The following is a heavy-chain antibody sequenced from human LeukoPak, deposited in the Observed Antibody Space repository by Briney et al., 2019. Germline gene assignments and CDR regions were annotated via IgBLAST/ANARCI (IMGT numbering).Heavy chain of an antibody. J-gene: IGHJ4*02. CDR3: ARAHSGWYIFDC. D-gene: IGHD6-19*01. CDR1: GFTFSSYA. V-gene: IGHV3-30-3*01. Sequence: GRSLRLSCAASGFTFSSYAMHWVRQAPGKGLEWVAVISYDGSNKYYADSVKGRFTISRDNSKNTLYLQMNSLEAEDTAIYHCARAHSGWYIFDCWGQGTLVTVSS. CDR2: ISYDGSNK.